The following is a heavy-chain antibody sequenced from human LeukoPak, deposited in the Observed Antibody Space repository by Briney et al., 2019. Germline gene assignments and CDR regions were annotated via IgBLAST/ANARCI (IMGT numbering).Heavy chain of an antibody. J-gene: IGHJ4*02. Sequence: PSETLSLTCTVSGGSFSSGNYSWSWIRQAPGKGLEWIGYNYYSGSTYYNPSLKGRVTISVDTSKNQFSLKLSSVTAAGMAVYYCARSEGSWSHLPFDYWGQGTLVTVSS. D-gene: IGHD6-13*01. CDR2: NYYSGST. CDR3: ARSEGSWSHLPFDY. V-gene: IGHV4-30-4*02. CDR1: GGSFSSGNYS.